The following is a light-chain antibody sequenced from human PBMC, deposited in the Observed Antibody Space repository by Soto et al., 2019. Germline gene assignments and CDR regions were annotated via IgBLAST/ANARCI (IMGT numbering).Light chain of an antibody. J-gene: IGKJ1*01. V-gene: IGKV1-5*01. CDR3: LQEYNYTRA. CDR1: QSVSRW. CDR2: AAS. Sequence: DIPMTQSPSTLSASVGDRVTITRRASQSVSRWLAWYQKKPGKDPKLLIYAASSLQSGVPSRFSGSGSGTDFNLTISSLQTEDFATYYCLQEYNYTRAFGQGTKVDIK.